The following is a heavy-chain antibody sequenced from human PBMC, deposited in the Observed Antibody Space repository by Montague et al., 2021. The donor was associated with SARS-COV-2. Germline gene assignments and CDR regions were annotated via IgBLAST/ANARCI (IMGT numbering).Heavy chain of an antibody. CDR3: AKAYMTTVTTLDFDY. CDR2: ISGSGGST. Sequence: SLRLSCAASGFTFSSYSMNWVHQAPGKGLEWVSAISGSGGSTYYADSVKGRFTISRDNSKNTLYLQMNSLRAEDTAVYYCAKAYMTTVTTLDFDYWGQGTLVTVSS. CDR1: GFTFSSYS. D-gene: IGHD4-17*01. V-gene: IGHV3-23*01. J-gene: IGHJ4*02.